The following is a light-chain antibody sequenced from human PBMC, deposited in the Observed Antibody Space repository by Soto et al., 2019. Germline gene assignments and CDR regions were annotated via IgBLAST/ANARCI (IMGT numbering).Light chain of an antibody. Sequence: QSVLTQPPSVSEAPRQRVTISCSGSSSNIGNNAVNWYQQLPGQAPKIVIYYDDLLTSGVSDRFSGSKSGTSASLAISALQSDDEADYYCAAWDDSLNAYVFGHGTKVTV. CDR1: SSNIGNNA. CDR3: AAWDDSLNAYV. CDR2: YDD. J-gene: IGLJ1*01. V-gene: IGLV1-36*01.